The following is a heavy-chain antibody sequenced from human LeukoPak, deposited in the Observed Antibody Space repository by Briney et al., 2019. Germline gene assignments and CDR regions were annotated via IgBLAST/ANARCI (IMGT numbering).Heavy chain of an antibody. CDR1: GGSISSYY. V-gene: IGHV4-4*07. J-gene: IGHJ4*02. Sequence: SETLSLTCTVSGGSISSYYWSWIRQPAGKGLEWIGRIYTSGSTNYNPSLKGRVTMSVDTPKNQFSLKLSSVTAADTAVYYCASSPFTFGGVIVWTFDYWGQGTLVTVSS. CDR2: IYTSGST. CDR3: ASSPFTFGGVIVWTFDY. D-gene: IGHD3-16*02.